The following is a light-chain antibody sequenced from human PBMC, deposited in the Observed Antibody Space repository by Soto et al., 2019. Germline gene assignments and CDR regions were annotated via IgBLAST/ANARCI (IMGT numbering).Light chain of an antibody. CDR1: QSVSSIY. V-gene: IGKV3-20*01. CDR2: GAS. J-gene: IGKJ4*01. Sequence: ENVLTQSPGTLSLSPGERATLSCRASQSVSSIYFAWYQQKSGHAPRLLIYGASTRATGISDRFSGSGSGTEFTLTISRLEPDDFAVYYCQQYGTSPLTFGGGTKVEIK. CDR3: QQYGTSPLT.